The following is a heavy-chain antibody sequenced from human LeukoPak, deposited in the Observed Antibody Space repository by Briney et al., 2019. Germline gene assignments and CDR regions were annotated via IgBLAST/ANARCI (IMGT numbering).Heavy chain of an antibody. D-gene: IGHD6-19*01. V-gene: IGHV3-23*01. Sequence: GGSLRLSCAASGFSFSNCAMGWVRQAPGKGLEWFSAISGSGDKTYYADSVRGRFTISRDNSETTLYLQMNSLRAEDTAIYYCAKGPLIEVTGTTWDYWGQGTLVTVSS. CDR2: ISGSGDKT. CDR1: GFSFSNCA. CDR3: AKGPLIEVTGTTWDY. J-gene: IGHJ4*02.